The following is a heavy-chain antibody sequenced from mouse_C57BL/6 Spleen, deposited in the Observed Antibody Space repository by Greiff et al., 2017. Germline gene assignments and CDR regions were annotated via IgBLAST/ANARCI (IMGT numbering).Heavy chain of an antibody. V-gene: IGHV1-5*01. CDR2: IYPGNSDT. CDR3: RGYDYENWDFEV. D-gene: IGHD2-4*01. J-gene: IGHJ1*03. Sequence: VQLQQSGTVLARPGASVKMSCKTSGYTFTSYWMHWVKQRPGQGLEWIGAIYPGNSDTSYNQKFKGKAKLTAVTSASTAYMELSSLTNEDSAVYYCRGYDYENWDFEVWGTGTTVTVAS. CDR1: GYTFTSYW.